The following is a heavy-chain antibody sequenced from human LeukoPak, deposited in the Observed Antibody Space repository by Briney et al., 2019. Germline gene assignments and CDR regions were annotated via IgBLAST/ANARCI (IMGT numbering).Heavy chain of an antibody. CDR1: GGTFSSYA. CDR2: IIPIFGTA. D-gene: IGHD5-12*01. V-gene: IGHV1-69*05. Sequence: SVKVSCKASGGTFSSYAISWVRQAPGQGREWMGRIIPIFGTANYAQKFQGRVTITTDESTSTAYMELSSLRSEDTAVYYCARGRGYDPSLFDYWGQGTLVTVSS. CDR3: ARGRGYDPSLFDY. J-gene: IGHJ4*02.